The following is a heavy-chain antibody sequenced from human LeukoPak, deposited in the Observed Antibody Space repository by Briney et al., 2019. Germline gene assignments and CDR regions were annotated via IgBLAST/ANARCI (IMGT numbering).Heavy chain of an antibody. CDR3: ARENTIFGVVIISDY. Sequence: GGSLRLSCAASGFTFSSYSMNWVRQAPGKGLEWVSSISSSSSYIYYADSVKGRFTISRDNAKNSLYLQMNSLRAEDTAVYYCARENTIFGVVIISDYWGQGTLVTVSS. D-gene: IGHD3-3*01. V-gene: IGHV3-21*01. J-gene: IGHJ4*02. CDR2: ISSSSSYI. CDR1: GFTFSSYS.